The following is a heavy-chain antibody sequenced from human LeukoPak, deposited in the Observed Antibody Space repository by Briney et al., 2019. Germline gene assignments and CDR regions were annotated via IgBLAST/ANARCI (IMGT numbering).Heavy chain of an antibody. CDR3: AKGRGYSYSYKYYFDY. CDR2: ISGSGGST. D-gene: IGHD5-18*01. V-gene: IGHV3-23*01. CDR1: GFTFSSYA. Sequence: PGGSLRLSCAASGFTFSSYAMSWVRQAPGKGLEWVSAISGSGGSTYYADSVKGRFTISRDNSKNTLYLQMNSLRAEDTAVYYCAKGRGYSYSYKYYFDYWGQGTLVTVSS. J-gene: IGHJ4*02.